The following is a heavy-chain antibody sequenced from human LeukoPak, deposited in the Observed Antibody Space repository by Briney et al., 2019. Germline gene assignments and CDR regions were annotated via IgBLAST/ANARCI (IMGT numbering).Heavy chain of an antibody. Sequence: PGGSLRLSCAASGFTFRSYWMHWVRQAPGKGLEWVAVIWYDGNNKYYADSVKGRFTISRDNSKNTLFLQMNSLRAEDTAVYYCATDAGHWFDPWGQGTLVTVSS. CDR1: GFTFRSYW. CDR3: ATDAGHWFDP. V-gene: IGHV3-33*08. J-gene: IGHJ5*02. CDR2: IWYDGNNK.